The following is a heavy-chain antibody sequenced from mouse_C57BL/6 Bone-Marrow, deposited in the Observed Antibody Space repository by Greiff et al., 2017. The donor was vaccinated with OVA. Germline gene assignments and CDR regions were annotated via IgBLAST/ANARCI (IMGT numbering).Heavy chain of an antibody. CDR2: ISYDGSN. Sequence: EVKLQESGPGLVKPSQSLSLTCSVTGYSITSGYYWNWIRQFPGNKLEWMGYISYDGSNNYNPSLKNRISITRDTSKNQFFLKLNSVTTEDTATYYCARHDVWGQGTLVTVSA. CDR3: ARHDV. V-gene: IGHV3-6*01. D-gene: IGHD2-12*01. CDR1: GYSITSGYY. J-gene: IGHJ3*01.